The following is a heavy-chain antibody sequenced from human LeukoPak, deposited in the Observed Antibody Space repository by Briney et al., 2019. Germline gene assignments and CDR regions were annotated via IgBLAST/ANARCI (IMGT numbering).Heavy chain of an antibody. Sequence: SQTLSLTCTVSGGSISSGSYYWSWLRQPAGKGLEWIGRIYTSGSTNYNPSLKSRVTISVDTSKNQFSLKLSSVTAADTAVYYCARGCSSTSCYQPFAYWGQGTLVTVSS. CDR2: IYTSGST. CDR1: GGSISSGSYY. V-gene: IGHV4-61*02. D-gene: IGHD2-2*01. J-gene: IGHJ4*02. CDR3: ARGCSSTSCYQPFAY.